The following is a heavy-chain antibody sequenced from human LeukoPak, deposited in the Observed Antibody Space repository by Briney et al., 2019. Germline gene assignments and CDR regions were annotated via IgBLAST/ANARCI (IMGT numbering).Heavy chain of an antibody. CDR2: ISYDGSNK. J-gene: IGHJ3*02. CDR3: ARARIDFDAFDI. CDR1: GFTFSSYA. Sequence: GGSLRLSCAASGFTFSSYAMHWVRQAPGKGLEWVAVISYDGSNKYYADSVKGRFTISRDNSKNTLYLQMNSPRAEDTAVYYCARARIDFDAFDIWGQGTMVTVSS. D-gene: IGHD5-12*01. V-gene: IGHV3-30-3*01.